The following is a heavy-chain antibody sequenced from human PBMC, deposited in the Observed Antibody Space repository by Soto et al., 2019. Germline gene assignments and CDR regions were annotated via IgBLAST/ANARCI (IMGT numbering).Heavy chain of an antibody. CDR1: GYTFTSYG. Sequence: ASVKVSCKASGYTFTSYGISWVRQAPGQGLEWMGWISAYNGNTNYAQKLQGRVTMTTGTSTSTAYMELRSLRSDDTAVYYCARGYYYDSSGYHHDAFDIWGQGTMVTVSS. CDR2: ISAYNGNT. V-gene: IGHV1-18*04. D-gene: IGHD3-22*01. CDR3: ARGYYYDSSGYHHDAFDI. J-gene: IGHJ3*02.